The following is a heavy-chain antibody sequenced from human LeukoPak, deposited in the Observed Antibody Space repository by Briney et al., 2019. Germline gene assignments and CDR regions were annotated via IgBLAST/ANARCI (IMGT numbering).Heavy chain of an antibody. J-gene: IGHJ5*02. V-gene: IGHV3-23*01. CDR2: ISANGGST. D-gene: IGHD4-17*01. CDR1: GFTFSGYA. CDR3: AKTYGAGWFDP. Sequence: GGSLRLSCAASGFTFSGYAMSWVRQAPGKGLEWVSSISANGGSTFYLDSVKGRFTVSRDNSKNTLFLQMNSLRAEDTAVYYCAKTYGAGWFDPWGQGTLVTVSS.